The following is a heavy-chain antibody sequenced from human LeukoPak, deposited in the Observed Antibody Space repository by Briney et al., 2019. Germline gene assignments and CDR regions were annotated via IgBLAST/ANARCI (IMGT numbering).Heavy chain of an antibody. Sequence: GGSLRLSCAASGFTFDDYGMSWVRRAPGKGRECVSGINWNGGSTGYADSVKGRFTISRDNAKNSLYLQMNSLRAEDTALYYCARDYYDSSGPHDAFDIWGQGTMVTVSS. CDR2: INWNGGST. J-gene: IGHJ3*02. CDR3: ARDYYDSSGPHDAFDI. V-gene: IGHV3-20*04. CDR1: GFTFDDYG. D-gene: IGHD3-22*01.